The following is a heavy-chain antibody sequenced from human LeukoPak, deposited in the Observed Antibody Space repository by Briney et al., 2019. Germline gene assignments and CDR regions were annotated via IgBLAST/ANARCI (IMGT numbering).Heavy chain of an antibody. CDR2: INQSGST. J-gene: IGHJ6*03. V-gene: IGHV4-34*01. D-gene: IGHD3-22*01. CDR3: ARAVYYDSSGYLGYYYYYMDV. Sequence: PSETLSLTCADYGGSFSGYYWSWIRQPPGKGLEWIGEINQSGSTNHNPSLKSRVTISVDTSKNQVSLKLSSVTAADTAVYFCARAVYYDSSGYLGYYYYYMDVWGKGTTVTVSS. CDR1: GGSFSGYY.